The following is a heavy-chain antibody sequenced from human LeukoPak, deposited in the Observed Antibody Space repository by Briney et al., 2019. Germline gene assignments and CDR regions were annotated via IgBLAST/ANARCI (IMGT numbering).Heavy chain of an antibody. CDR2: IYTSGST. Sequence: SETLSLTCTVSGGSISSYYWSWTRQPAGKGLEWIGRIYTSGSTNYNPSLKSRVTMSVDTSKNQFSLKLSSVTAADTAVYYCARGLITMVQGVIITKFYYYYYMDVWGKGTTVTVSS. CDR1: GGSISSYY. J-gene: IGHJ6*03. V-gene: IGHV4-4*07. D-gene: IGHD3-10*01. CDR3: ARGLITMVQGVIITKFYYYYYMDV.